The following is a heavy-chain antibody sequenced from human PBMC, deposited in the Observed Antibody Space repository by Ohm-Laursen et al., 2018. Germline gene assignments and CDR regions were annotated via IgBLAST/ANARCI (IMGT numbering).Heavy chain of an antibody. J-gene: IGHJ4*02. CDR3: ARGSSGLVIDH. V-gene: IGHV4-31*01. Sequence: TLSLTWTVSGGSISSGGYYWTWIRQNPGKGLEWIGHIYYTGSTYYNPSLKSLITISVDTSKNQFSLKLSSVTAADTAVYYCARGSSGLVIDHWGQGTLVTVSS. D-gene: IGHD5-12*01. CDR2: IYYTGST. CDR1: GGSISSGGYY.